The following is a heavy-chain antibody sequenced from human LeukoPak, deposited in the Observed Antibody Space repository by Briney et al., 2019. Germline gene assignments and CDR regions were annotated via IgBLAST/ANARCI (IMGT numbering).Heavy chain of an antibody. D-gene: IGHD6-13*01. CDR3: ARAGDNPDSSSWSRVQVWAFDI. J-gene: IGHJ3*02. V-gene: IGHV1-18*01. Sequence: ASVKVSCKASGYTFTSYGISWVRQAPGQGLEWMGWISAYNGNTNYAQKLQGRVTMTTDTSTSTAYMELRSLRSDDTAVYYYARAGDNPDSSSWSRVQVWAFDIWGQGTMVTVSS. CDR1: GYTFTSYG. CDR2: ISAYNGNT.